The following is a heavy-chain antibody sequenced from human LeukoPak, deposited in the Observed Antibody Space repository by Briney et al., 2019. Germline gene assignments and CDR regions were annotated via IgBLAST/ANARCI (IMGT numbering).Heavy chain of an antibody. V-gene: IGHV3-30*04. J-gene: IGHJ5*02. CDR2: ISYDGSKK. Sequence: VGSLRLSSAASVFTFSNYAIHWVRHAPGKGLGWVAVISYDGSKKYYADSVKGRFTISRDNAKNSLYLQMNSLRAEDTAVYYCAKKYSGSYSNWFDPWGQGTLVNVSS. CDR1: VFTFSNYA. D-gene: IGHD1-26*01. CDR3: AKKYSGSYSNWFDP.